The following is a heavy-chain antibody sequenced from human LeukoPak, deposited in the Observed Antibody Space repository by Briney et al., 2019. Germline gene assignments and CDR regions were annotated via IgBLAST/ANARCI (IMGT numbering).Heavy chain of an antibody. CDR3: ARVPNYYYDSSAYYRFDY. V-gene: IGHV3-7*01. CDR2: IKHDGSEK. J-gene: IGHJ4*02. Sequence: GGSLRLSCAASGFTFSSYWMSWVRQAPGKGLEWVANIKHDGSEKYYVDSVKGRFTISRDNAKNSLYLQMNTLTAEDTAVYYCARVPNYYYDSSAYYRFDYWGQGTLVTVSS. CDR1: GFTFSSYW. D-gene: IGHD3-22*01.